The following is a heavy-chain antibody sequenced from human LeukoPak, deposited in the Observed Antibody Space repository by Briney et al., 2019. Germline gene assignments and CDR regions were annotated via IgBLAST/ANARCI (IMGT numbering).Heavy chain of an antibody. D-gene: IGHD6-19*01. CDR1: GFTFSSYS. CDR3: TKARYSNAWDYSDY. J-gene: IGHJ4*02. Sequence: GGSLRLSCAASGFTFSSYSMNWVRQAPGKGLEWVSGISSSGSASYYADSVKGRFTISRDNSRNTLYLQMNNLSADDTAVYYCTKARYSNAWDYSDYWGQGTLVTVSS. CDR2: ISSSGSAS. V-gene: IGHV3-23*01.